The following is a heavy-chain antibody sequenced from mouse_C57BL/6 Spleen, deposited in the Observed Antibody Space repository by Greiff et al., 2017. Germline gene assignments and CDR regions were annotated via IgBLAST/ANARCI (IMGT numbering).Heavy chain of an antibody. CDR3: ARLTTVAPYFDY. V-gene: IGHV5-17*01. CDR1: GFTFSDYG. D-gene: IGHD1-1*01. J-gene: IGHJ2*01. Sequence: EVQRVESGGGLVKPGGSLKLSCAASGFTFSDYGMHWVRQAPEKGLEWVAYISSGRSTIYYADTVKGRFTISRDNAKKTLFLQMTSLRSEDTAMYYCARLTTVAPYFDYWGQGTTLTVSS. CDR2: ISSGRSTI.